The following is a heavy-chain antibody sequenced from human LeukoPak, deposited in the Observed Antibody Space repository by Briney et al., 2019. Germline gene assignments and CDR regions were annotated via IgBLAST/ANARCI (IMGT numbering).Heavy chain of an antibody. J-gene: IGHJ5*02. CDR2: INPNSGGT. CDR1: GYTFTGYY. CDR3: AKQSKYYDFWSGYRNNWFDP. Sequence: ASVKVSCKASGYTFTGYYMHWVRQAPGQGLEWMGWINPNSGGTNYAQKFQGRVTMTRDTSISTAYMKLSRPRSDDTAVYYCAKQSKYYDFWSGYRNNWFDPWGQGTLVTVSS. D-gene: IGHD3-3*01. V-gene: IGHV1-2*02.